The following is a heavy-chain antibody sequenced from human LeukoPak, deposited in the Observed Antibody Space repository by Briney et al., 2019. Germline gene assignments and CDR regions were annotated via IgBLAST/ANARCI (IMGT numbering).Heavy chain of an antibody. CDR2: ISSSSSYI. V-gene: IGHV3-21*04. CDR3: ARSDFWSGYRV. Sequence: GGSLRLSCAASGFTFSSYSMNWVRQAPGKGLEWVSSISSSSSYIYYADSVKGRFTISRDNAKNSLYLQMNSLRAEDTALYYCARSDFWSGYRVWGQGTLVTVSS. D-gene: IGHD3-3*01. CDR1: GFTFSSYS. J-gene: IGHJ4*02.